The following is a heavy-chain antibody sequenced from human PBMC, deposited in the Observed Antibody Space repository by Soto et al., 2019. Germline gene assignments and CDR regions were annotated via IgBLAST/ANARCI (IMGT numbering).Heavy chain of an antibody. J-gene: IGHJ4*02. CDR2: ISAYNGNT. CDR1: GYTFTSYG. Sequence: ASVKVSCKASGYTFTSYGISWVRQAPGQGLEWMGWISAYNGNTNYAQKLQGRFTVSRDNSKNTLYLQMSSLRAEDTALYFCAKDGASAGTFDYWGQGTLVTVSS. V-gene: IGHV1-18*01. CDR3: AKDGASAGTFDY. D-gene: IGHD6-13*01.